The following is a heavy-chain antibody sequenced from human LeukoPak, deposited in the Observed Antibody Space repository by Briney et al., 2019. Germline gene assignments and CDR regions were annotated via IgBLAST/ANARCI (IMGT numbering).Heavy chain of an antibody. D-gene: IGHD3-22*01. V-gene: IGHV4-30-4*01. J-gene: IGHJ4*02. Sequence: PSQTLSLTCTVSGGSISSGDYYWSWIRQPPGKGLEWIGHIYYSGSTYYNPSLKSRVTISVDTSKNQFSLKLSSVTAADTAVYYCAREASDDSSQTVVYYFDYWGQGTLVTVSS. CDR3: AREASDDSSQTVVYYFDY. CDR1: GGSISSGDYY. CDR2: IYYSGST.